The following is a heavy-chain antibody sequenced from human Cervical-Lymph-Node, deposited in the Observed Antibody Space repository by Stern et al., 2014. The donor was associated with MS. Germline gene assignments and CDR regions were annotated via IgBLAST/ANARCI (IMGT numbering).Heavy chain of an antibody. V-gene: IGHV1-69*01. Sequence: VQLVESGAAVKKPGSSVKVSCKAYGGTFSSYAISWVRQAPGQGLEWMGGIVPIFGTEHYAPNLQGSTTITAQDATSTAYMELSSLRSEDTAVYYCARGELKEGLVRGMDVWGQGTTVTVSS. CDR2: IVPIFGTE. CDR3: ARGELKEGLVRGMDV. J-gene: IGHJ6*02. CDR1: GGTFSSYA. D-gene: IGHD1-26*01.